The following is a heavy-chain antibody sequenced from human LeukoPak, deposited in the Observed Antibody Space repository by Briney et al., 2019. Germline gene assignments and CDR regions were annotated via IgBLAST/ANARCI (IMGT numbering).Heavy chain of an antibody. J-gene: IGHJ6*02. D-gene: IGHD4-17*01. Sequence: ASETLSLTCVVHGGSFIGYYRSWIRQTPGKGLEWIGEINHSGSTNYNPSLKSRVSMSADTSNNQLSLHVTSVTAADAAVYYCARGRGRVTTFKDYYLGLDVWGQGTTVTVSS. V-gene: IGHV4-34*01. CDR3: ARGRGRVTTFKDYYLGLDV. CDR2: INHSGST. CDR1: GGSFIGYY.